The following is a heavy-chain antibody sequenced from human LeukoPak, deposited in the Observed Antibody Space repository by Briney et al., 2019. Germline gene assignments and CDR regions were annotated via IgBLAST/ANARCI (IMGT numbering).Heavy chain of an antibody. D-gene: IGHD5-18*01. CDR2: INTNTGNP. CDR3: ARLRIQLWPTRSRYFDY. J-gene: IGHJ4*02. V-gene: IGHV7-4-1*02. Sequence: ASVKVSCKASAYTFTSYAMNWVRQAPGQGLEWMGWINTNTGNPTYAQGFTGRFVFSLDTSVSTAYLQISSLKAEDTAVYYCARLRIQLWPTRSRYFDYWGQGTLVTVSS. CDR1: AYTFTSYA.